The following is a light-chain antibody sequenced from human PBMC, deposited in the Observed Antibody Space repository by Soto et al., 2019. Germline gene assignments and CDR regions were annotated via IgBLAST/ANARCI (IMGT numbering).Light chain of an antibody. CDR1: SGHSSYA. CDR2: LNSDGSH. Sequence: QSVLTQSPSASASLGASVKLTCTLSSGHSSYAIAWHQQQPEKGPLYLMKLNSDGSHSKGDGIPDRFSGSSSGAERYLTISSLQSEDEADYYCQTWGTGILVFGGGTKLTVL. J-gene: IGLJ2*01. V-gene: IGLV4-69*01. CDR3: QTWGTGILV.